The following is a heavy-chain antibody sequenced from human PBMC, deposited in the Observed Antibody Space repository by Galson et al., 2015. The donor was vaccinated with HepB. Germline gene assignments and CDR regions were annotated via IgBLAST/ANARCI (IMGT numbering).Heavy chain of an antibody. J-gene: IGHJ4*02. CDR3: ARHLNFDY. CDR2: FYSGGET. D-gene: IGHD3-3*02. CDR1: GFTVSSAH. V-gene: IGHV3-53*01. Sequence: SLRLSCAASGFTVSSAHMSWVRQAPGKGLEWVSVFYSGGETYYADSVKGRFTISRDNSENTLYLQMNSLRAEDTAVYYCARHLNFDYWGQGTLVTVSS.